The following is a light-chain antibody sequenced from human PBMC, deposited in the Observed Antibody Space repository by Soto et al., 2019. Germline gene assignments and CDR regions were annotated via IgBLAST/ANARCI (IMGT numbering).Light chain of an antibody. CDR1: QSVSSSS. J-gene: IGKJ2*01. Sequence: EIVLTQSPGTLSLSPGERATLSCRASQSVSSSSLAGYQQKPGQAPRLLIYGASSRATGIPDRFSGSGSGTDFTLTISRLEPEDFAVYYCQQYGSSPPMYTFGQGTKLEIK. V-gene: IGKV3-20*01. CDR2: GAS. CDR3: QQYGSSPPMYT.